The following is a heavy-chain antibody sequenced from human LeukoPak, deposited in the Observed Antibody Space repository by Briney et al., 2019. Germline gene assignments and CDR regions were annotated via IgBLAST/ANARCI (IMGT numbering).Heavy chain of an antibody. V-gene: IGHV3-66*01. CDR3: AISGGYWAWAH. D-gene: IGHD1-26*01. CDR1: GFTVSSNY. J-gene: IGHJ4*02. CDR2: IYSGGST. Sequence: PGGSLRLSCAASGFTVSSNYMSWVRQAPGKVLEWVSVIYSGGSTYYADSVKGRFTISRDNSKNTLYLQMNSLRAEDTAVYYCAISGGYWAWAHWGQGTLVTVSS.